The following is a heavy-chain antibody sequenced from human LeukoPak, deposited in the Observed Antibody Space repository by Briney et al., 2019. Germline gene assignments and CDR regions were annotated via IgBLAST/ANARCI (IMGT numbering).Heavy chain of an antibody. D-gene: IGHD3-22*01. CDR1: GGSISSSSYY. J-gene: IGHJ6*03. CDR2: IYYSGST. V-gene: IGHV4-39*01. CDR3: ARQRMIVGYYYDSSGSRRREGYYYYYMDV. Sequence: SETLSLTCTVSGGSISSSSYYWGWIRQPPGKGLEWIGSIYYSGSTYYNPSLKSRATISVDTSKNQFSLKLSSVTAADTAVYYCARQRMIVGYYYDSSGSRRREGYYYYYMDVWGKGTTVTVSS.